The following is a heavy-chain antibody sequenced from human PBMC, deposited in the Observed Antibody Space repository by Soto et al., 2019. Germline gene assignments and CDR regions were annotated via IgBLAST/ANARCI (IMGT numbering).Heavy chain of an antibody. CDR1: GFTFSSYW. V-gene: IGHV3-7*01. CDR3: ARVDSSGWYGRDY. J-gene: IGHJ4*02. Sequence: EVQLVESGGDLVQPGGSLRLSCVASGFTFSSYWMNWVRQAPGKGLEWVANIKEDGSEKDYVDSVKGRFTISRDNAKNSLYLQMNSLRAEDTAVYYCARVDSSGWYGRDYWGQGTLVTVSS. CDR2: IKEDGSEK. D-gene: IGHD6-19*01.